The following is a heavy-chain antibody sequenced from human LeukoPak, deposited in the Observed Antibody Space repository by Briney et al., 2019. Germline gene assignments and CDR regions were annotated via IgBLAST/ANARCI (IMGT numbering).Heavy chain of an antibody. CDR2: FDPEDGET. D-gene: IGHD3-10*01. J-gene: IGHJ5*02. Sequence: ASVKVSCKVSGYTLTELSMHWVRQAPGKGLEWMGGFDPEDGETIYAQKFQGRVTMTEDTSTDTAYMELSSLRSEDTAVYYCATARYYYGSGSYLPTQYNWFDPWGQGTLVTVSS. V-gene: IGHV1-24*01. CDR3: ATARYYYGSGSYLPTQYNWFDP. CDR1: GYTLTELS.